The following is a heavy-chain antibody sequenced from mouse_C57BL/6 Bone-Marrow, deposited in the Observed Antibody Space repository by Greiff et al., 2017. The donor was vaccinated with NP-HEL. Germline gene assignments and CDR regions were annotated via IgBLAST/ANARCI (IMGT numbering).Heavy chain of an antibody. CDR3: ARGGGTTVSYFDY. V-gene: IGHV3-6*01. J-gene: IGHJ2*01. Sequence: DVKLQESGPGLVKPSQSLSLTCSVPGYSITSGYYWNWIRQFPGNQLEWMGYISYAGSNNYNPSLKNRISLTRDTSKNQFFLKLNSVTTEDTATYYCARGGGTTVSYFDYWGQGTTLTVSS. D-gene: IGHD1-1*01. CDR1: GYSITSGYY. CDR2: ISYAGSN.